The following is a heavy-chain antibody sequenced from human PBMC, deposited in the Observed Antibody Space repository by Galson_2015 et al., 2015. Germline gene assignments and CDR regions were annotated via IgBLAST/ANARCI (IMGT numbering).Heavy chain of an antibody. V-gene: IGHV1-2*06. J-gene: IGHJ6*02. D-gene: IGHD2-2*01. Sequence: SVKVSCKASGYTFTGYSMHWVRQAPGQGLEWIGRINPNSGGTNYAQKFQGRVTMTRDTSISTAYMELSRLRSDDTAVYYCARRGPGWGLPAASLRYYYGMDVWGQGTTVTVSS. CDR3: ARRGPGWGLPAASLRYYYGMDV. CDR1: GYTFTGYS. CDR2: INPNSGGT.